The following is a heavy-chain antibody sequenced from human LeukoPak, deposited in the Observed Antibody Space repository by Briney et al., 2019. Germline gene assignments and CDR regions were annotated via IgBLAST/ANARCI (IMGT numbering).Heavy chain of an antibody. J-gene: IGHJ3*02. CDR2: IYPGDSDT. V-gene: IGHV5-51*01. D-gene: IGHD4-11*01. CDR1: GYTFTTYC. Sequence: GESLNISCKGSGYTFTTYCIGWVRQMPGKGLEWMGIIYPGDSDTKYSPSFQGQVTISADKSINTAYLQWSSLKASDTAMYYCARHSSDSYYAAFDIWGQGTMATLSS. CDR3: ARHSSDSYYAAFDI.